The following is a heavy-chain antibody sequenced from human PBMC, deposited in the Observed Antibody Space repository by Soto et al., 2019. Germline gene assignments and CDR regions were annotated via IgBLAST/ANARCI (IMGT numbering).Heavy chain of an antibody. D-gene: IGHD3-22*01. V-gene: IGHV4-31*03. CDR2: IYYSGST. CDR3: ARGHYDSSGYYYDRYYYFDY. J-gene: IGHJ4*02. Sequence: SETLSLTCTVSGGSISSGGYYWSWIRQHPGKGLEWIGYIYYSGSTYYNPSLKSRVTISVDTSKNQFSLKLSSVTAADTAVYYCARGHYDSSGYYYDRYYYFDYWGQGTLVTVSS. CDR1: GGSISSGGYY.